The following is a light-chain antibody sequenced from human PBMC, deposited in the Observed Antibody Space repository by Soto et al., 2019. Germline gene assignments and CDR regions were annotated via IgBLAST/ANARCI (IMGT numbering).Light chain of an antibody. Sequence: DIQMTQSPSSLSASVGDRVTITCRAGQSISSYLNWYQQKPRKAPKLLIYAASNLQSGVPSRFSGSGSGTDFTLTISSLQPEDFATYYCQQSFSIPITFGQGTRLEIK. CDR3: QQSFSIPIT. CDR1: QSISSY. V-gene: IGKV1-39*01. CDR2: AAS. J-gene: IGKJ5*01.